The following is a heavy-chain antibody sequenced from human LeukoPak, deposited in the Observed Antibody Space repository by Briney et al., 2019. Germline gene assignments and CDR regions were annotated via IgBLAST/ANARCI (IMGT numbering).Heavy chain of an antibody. CDR2: ISYDGSNK. J-gene: IGHJ4*02. V-gene: IGHV3-30*01. D-gene: IGHD6-13*01. CDR1: GFTFSSYA. CDR3: ARGTGYSSSWENPFDY. Sequence: GGSLRLSCAASGFTFSSYAMHWVRQAPGKGLEGVAVISYDGSNKYYADSVKGRFTISRDNSKNTLYLQMNSLRAEDTAVYYCARGTGYSSSWENPFDYWGQGTLVTVSS.